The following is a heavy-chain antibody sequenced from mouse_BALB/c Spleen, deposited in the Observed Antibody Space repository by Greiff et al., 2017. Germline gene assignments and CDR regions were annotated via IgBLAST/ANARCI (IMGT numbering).Heavy chain of an antibody. CDR3: ARGRDVWFAY. J-gene: IGHJ3*01. D-gene: IGHD3-3*01. Sequence: EVKLMESGGGLVKPGGSLKLSCAASGFTFSDYYMYWVRQTPEKRLEWVATISDGGSYTYYPDSVKGRFTISRDNAKNNLYLQMRSLKSEDTAIYYCARGRDVWFAYWGQGTLVTVSA. CDR2: ISDGGSYT. V-gene: IGHV5-4*02. CDR1: GFTFSDYY.